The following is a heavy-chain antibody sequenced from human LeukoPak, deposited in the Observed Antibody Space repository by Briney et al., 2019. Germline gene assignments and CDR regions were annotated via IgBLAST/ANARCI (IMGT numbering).Heavy chain of an antibody. CDR1: GFTFSSYS. V-gene: IGHV3-64*01. J-gene: IGHJ4*02. Sequence: GGSLRLSCAASGFTFSSYSMNWVRQAPGKGLEYVSAISSNGGSTYYANSVKGRFTISRDNSKNTLYLQMGSLRAEDMAVYYCAREGAARGFDYWGQGTLVTVSS. CDR2: ISSNGGST. D-gene: IGHD3-10*01. CDR3: AREGAARGFDY.